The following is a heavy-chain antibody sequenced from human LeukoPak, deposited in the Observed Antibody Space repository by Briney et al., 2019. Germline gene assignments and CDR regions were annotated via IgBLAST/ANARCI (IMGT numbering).Heavy chain of an antibody. CDR3: ASSGSYRFDY. CDR2: ITASGTAM. CDR1: GVTFRGYA. V-gene: IGHV3-48*02. Sequence: RGLRRRTSAVSGVTFRGYALIWVGAAPGKGLEWVSHITASGTAMFYADSVKGRFTISRDDAKNSLYLQMNSLRDEDTAVYYCASSGSYRFDYWGQGTLVTVSS. D-gene: IGHD1-26*01. J-gene: IGHJ4*02.